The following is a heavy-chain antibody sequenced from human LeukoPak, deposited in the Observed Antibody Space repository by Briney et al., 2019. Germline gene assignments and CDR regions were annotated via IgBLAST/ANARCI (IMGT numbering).Heavy chain of an antibody. CDR3: ARDFRLQVNWFDP. J-gene: IGHJ5*02. Sequence: ASVKVSCKASGYTFTCYYMHWVRQAPGQGLEWMGWINPNSGGTNYAQKFQGRVTMTRDTSISTAYMELSRLRSDDTAVYYCARDFRLQVNWFDPWGQGTLVTVSS. V-gene: IGHV1-2*02. CDR1: GYTFTCYY. CDR2: INPNSGGT. D-gene: IGHD5-24*01.